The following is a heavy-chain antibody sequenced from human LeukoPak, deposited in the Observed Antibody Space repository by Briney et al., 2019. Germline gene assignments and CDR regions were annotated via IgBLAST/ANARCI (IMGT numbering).Heavy chain of an antibody. J-gene: IGHJ4*02. V-gene: IGHV4-38-2*02. Sequence: SETLSLTCTVSGYSISSGYYWGWIRQPPGKGLEWIGSIYHSRSTYYNPSLKSRVTISLDMSKSQFSLKLTSVTAADTAVYYCARVGYYDSSGYYSIRPGFDYWGQGTLVTVSS. CDR3: ARVGYYDSSGYYSIRPGFDY. D-gene: IGHD3-22*01. CDR1: GYSISSGYY. CDR2: IYHSRST.